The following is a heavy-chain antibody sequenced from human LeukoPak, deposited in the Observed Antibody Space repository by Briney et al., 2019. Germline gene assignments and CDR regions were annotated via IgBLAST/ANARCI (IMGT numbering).Heavy chain of an antibody. Sequence: PSETLSLTCTVSGGSVASDDYHWSWIRQHPGKGLEWIGYIYYSGSTYYNPSLKSRVTISVDTSKNQFSLKLSSVTAADTAVYYCARAPYDFWSGYPINWFDPWGQGTLVTVSS. V-gene: IGHV4-31*03. J-gene: IGHJ5*02. CDR1: GGSVASDDYH. D-gene: IGHD3-3*01. CDR2: IYYSGST. CDR3: ARAPYDFWSGYPINWFDP.